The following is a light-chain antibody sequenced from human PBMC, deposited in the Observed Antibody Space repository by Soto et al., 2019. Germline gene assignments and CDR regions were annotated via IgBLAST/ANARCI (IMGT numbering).Light chain of an antibody. V-gene: IGLV2-8*01. CDR1: SSDIGGYNF. CDR3: SSYAGSNAVV. CDR2: EVS. J-gene: IGLJ2*01. Sequence: QSVLTQPPSASGSPGQSVTISCTGTSSDIGGYNFVSWYQQHPGKAPKLMIYEVSKRPSGVPDRFSGSKSGNTASLTVSGLQAEDEAEYCCSSYAGSNAVVFGGGTQLTV.